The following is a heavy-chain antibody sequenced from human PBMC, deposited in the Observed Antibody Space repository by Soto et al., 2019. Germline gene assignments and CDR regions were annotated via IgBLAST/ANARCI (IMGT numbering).Heavy chain of an antibody. CDR3: AKGGTSGWYGNY. V-gene: IGHV3-23*01. CDR2: ISGSGDNT. J-gene: IGHJ4*02. Sequence: EVHLLESGGGLVQPGGSLRLSCAASGFTFSSYVMSWVRQAPGKGLEWVSGISGSGDNTYYADSVKGRFTISRDNSKNTLYLQMNSLRAEDTAVYYCAKGGTSGWYGNYWGQGNLVTVSS. CDR1: GFTFSSYV. D-gene: IGHD6-19*01.